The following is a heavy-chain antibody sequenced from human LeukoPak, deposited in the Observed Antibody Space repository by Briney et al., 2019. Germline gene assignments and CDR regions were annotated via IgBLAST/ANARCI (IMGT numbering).Heavy chain of an antibody. Sequence: PGGSLRLSCVASGFTFSSYGMHWVRQAPGKGLEWVAVISYDGSNKYYADSVKGRFTISRDNSKNTLYLQMYSLRAEDTAVYYCAKDRGIVVVPAARDYYGMDVWGQGTTVTVSS. CDR3: AKDRGIVVVPAARDYYGMDV. CDR1: GFTFSSYG. CDR2: ISYDGSNK. J-gene: IGHJ6*02. D-gene: IGHD2-2*01. V-gene: IGHV3-30*18.